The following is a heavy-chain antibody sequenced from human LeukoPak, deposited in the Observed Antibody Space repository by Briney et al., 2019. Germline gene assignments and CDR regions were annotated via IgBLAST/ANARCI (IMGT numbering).Heavy chain of an antibody. CDR1: GGSISSDNYY. D-gene: IGHD3-10*01. V-gene: IGHV4-39*07. Sequence: PSETLSLTCTVSGGSISSDNYYWSWIRQPPGKGLEWIGEINHSGSTNYNPSLKSRVTISIDTSKNQFSLKLSSVTAADTAVYYCARPRPGGSGSLDYWGQGTLVTVSS. CDR2: INHSGST. J-gene: IGHJ4*02. CDR3: ARPRPGGSGSLDY.